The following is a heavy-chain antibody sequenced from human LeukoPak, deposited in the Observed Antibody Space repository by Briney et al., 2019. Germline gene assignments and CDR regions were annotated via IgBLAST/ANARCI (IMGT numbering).Heavy chain of an antibody. Sequence: PSETLSLTCTVSGGSISNYYWSWIRQPAGKGLEWIGRIYTSGTTHYNPSLKSRVTMSVDTSKNQFSLNLSSVTAADTAVYYCAKEFGHNLNWGSLDYWGQGTLVTVSS. D-gene: IGHD1-7*01. V-gene: IGHV4-4*07. CDR3: AKEFGHNLNWGSLDY. J-gene: IGHJ4*02. CDR1: GGSISNYY. CDR2: IYTSGTT.